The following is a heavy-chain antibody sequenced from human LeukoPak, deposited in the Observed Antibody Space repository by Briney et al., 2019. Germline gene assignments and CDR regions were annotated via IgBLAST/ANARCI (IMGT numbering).Heavy chain of an antibody. Sequence: GSLRLSCAASGFTFSSYWMSWVRQAPGKGLEWIGEINHSGSTNYNPSLKSRVTISVDTSKNQFSLKLSSVTAADTAVYYCARTRGIAVAGRNDYWGQGTLVTVSS. CDR3: ARTRGIAVAGRNDY. CDR2: INHSGST. J-gene: IGHJ4*02. CDR1: GFTFSSYW. V-gene: IGHV4-34*01. D-gene: IGHD6-19*01.